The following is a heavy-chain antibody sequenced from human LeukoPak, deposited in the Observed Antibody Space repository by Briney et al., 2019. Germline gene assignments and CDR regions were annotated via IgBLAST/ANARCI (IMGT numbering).Heavy chain of an antibody. J-gene: IGHJ3*02. CDR1: GFTFSSYG. CDR2: VSYDGSNK. Sequence: GGSLRLSCAASGFTFSSYGMPWVRQPPGKGLEWVAVVSYDGSNKYYADSVKGRFTISRDNSKNTLYLQMNSLRAEDTAVYYCAKDETRSLCGGDCGDAFDIWGQGTMVTVSS. V-gene: IGHV3-30*18. D-gene: IGHD2-21*02. CDR3: AKDETRSLCGGDCGDAFDI.